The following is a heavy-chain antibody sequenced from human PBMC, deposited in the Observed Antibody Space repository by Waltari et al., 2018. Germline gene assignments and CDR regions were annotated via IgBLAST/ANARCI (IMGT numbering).Heavy chain of an antibody. J-gene: IGHJ4*02. CDR1: GYTFTSYD. V-gene: IGHV1-8*01. CDR2: MNPNSGNT. D-gene: IGHD4-17*01. CDR3: ARVRIDYGGNSFYY. Sequence: QVQLVQSGAEVKKPGASVKVSCKASGYTFTSYDINWVRPATGQGLEWMGWMNPNSGNTGYAQKFQGRVTMTRNTSISTAYMELSSLRSEDTAVYYCARVRIDYGGNSFYYWGQGTLVTVSS.